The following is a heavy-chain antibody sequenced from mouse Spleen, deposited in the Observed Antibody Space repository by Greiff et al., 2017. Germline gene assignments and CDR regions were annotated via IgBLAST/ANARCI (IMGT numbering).Heavy chain of an antibody. CDR3: ARDYGSSY. D-gene: IGHD1-1*01. CDR2: ISSGSSTI. CDR1: GFTFSDYG. Sequence: VQLKESGGGLVKPGGSLKLSCAASGFTFSDYGMHWVRQAPEKGLEWVAYISSGSSTIYYADTVKGRFTISRDNAKNTLFLQMTSLRSEDTAMYYCARDYGSSYWGQGTLVTVSA. J-gene: IGHJ3*01. V-gene: IGHV5-17*01.